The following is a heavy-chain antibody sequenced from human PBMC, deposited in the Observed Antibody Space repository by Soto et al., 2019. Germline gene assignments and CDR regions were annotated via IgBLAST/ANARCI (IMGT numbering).Heavy chain of an antibody. V-gene: IGHV1-69*10. D-gene: IGHD2-2*01. J-gene: IGHJ5*02. Sequence: SVKVSCKASGGSFSSLVISWLRQAPGQGPEWMGGINPMLGVANFAQKFQDRVTITADESTTTAYMELSSLRSEDTAVYYCARGPAQFDHWGQGTLVTVSS. CDR3: ARGPAQFDH. CDR2: INPMLGVA. CDR1: GGSFSSLV.